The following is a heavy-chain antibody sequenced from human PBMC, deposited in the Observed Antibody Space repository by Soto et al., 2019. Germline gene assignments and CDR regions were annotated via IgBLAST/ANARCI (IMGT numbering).Heavy chain of an antibody. J-gene: IGHJ5*02. V-gene: IGHV1-46*03. D-gene: IGHD1-1*01. CDR3: ARDKGSPYNSNWFDP. CDR1: GYTFTSYY. CDR2: INPSGGST. Sequence: ASVKVSCKASGYTFTSYYMHWVRQAPAQGLEWMGIINPSGGSTSYAQKFQGRVTMTRDTSTSTVYMELSSLRSEDTAVYYCARDKGSPYNSNWFDPWGQATLVTVSS.